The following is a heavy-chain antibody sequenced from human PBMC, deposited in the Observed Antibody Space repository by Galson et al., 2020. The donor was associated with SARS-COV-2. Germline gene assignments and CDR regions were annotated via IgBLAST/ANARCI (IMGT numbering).Heavy chain of an antibody. CDR1: GYRFTAYY. J-gene: IGHJ5*02. D-gene: IGHD1-20*01. CDR3: ARRNIRWFDP. CDR2: INPSTGDT. Sequence: GESLKISCTASGYRFTAYYIHWVRQAPGQGLEWMGWINPSTGDTKSVEKFQGLVTLTRDTSINTAYMELTSLKFNDTAVYFCARRNIRWFDPWGQGTLVTVSS. V-gene: IGHV1-2*04.